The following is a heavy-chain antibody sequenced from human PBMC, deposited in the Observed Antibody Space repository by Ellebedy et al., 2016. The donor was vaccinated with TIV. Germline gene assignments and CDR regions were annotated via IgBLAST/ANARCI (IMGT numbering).Heavy chain of an antibody. J-gene: IGHJ5*02. D-gene: IGHD3-22*01. V-gene: IGHV3-74*01. CDR3: ARGGGYYYDSSGYYGGWFDP. Sequence: GGSLRLSCAASGFTFSSYRMHWVRQAPGKGLVWVSHINNDGSSTSYADSVKGRFTISRDNAKNTLYLQINSLRAEDTAVYYCARGGGYYYDSSGYYGGWFDPWGQGTLVTVSS. CDR1: GFTFSSYR. CDR2: INNDGSST.